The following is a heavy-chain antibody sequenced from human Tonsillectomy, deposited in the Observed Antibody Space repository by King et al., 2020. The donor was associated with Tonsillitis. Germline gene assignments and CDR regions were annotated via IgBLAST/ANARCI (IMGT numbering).Heavy chain of an antibody. CDR3: AGGPCSSSSPSGDP. J-gene: IGHJ5*02. CDR2: IYYTGST. CDR1: GGSISSYY. Sequence: QLQESGPGLVKPSETLSLTCTVSGGSISSYYWSWIRQPPGKGLEWIGYIYYTGSTSYNPSLKSRVTISVDTSKNQFSLKLSSVTAADAARYYCAGGPCSSSSPSGDPWGQGTLVTVSP. V-gene: IGHV4-59*01. D-gene: IGHD6-13*01.